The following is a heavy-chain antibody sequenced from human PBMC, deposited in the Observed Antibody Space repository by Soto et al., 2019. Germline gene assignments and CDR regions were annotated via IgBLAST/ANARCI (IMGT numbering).Heavy chain of an antibody. V-gene: IGHV4-39*01. D-gene: IGHD2-15*01. CDR3: ARRECSGGTCSFDP. CDR2: IHYTGST. CDR1: GGSISSGGYY. Sequence: SETLSLTCAVSGGSISSGGYYRAWIRQPPGKGLEWIGSIHYTGSTYYNPSLKSRVTISVDTSKNQFSLKLTSVSAADTAVYYCARRECSGGTCSFDPWGQGTLVTVSS. J-gene: IGHJ5*02.